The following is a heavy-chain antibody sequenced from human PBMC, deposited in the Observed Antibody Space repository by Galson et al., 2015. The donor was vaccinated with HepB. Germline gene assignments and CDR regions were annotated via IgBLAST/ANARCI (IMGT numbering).Heavy chain of an antibody. CDR1: GYTFTSYV. CDR2: ISAYNGNT. CDR3: AKGSTTVSGMVV. Sequence: SVKVSCKASGYTFTSYVISWVRQAPGQGLEWMGWISAYNGNTNYAQNLQGRVTMITDTSTNTAYMEMRNLRSDDTAVYYWAKGSTTVSGMVVWGQGTTVTVSS. D-gene: IGHD4-17*01. J-gene: IGHJ6*02. V-gene: IGHV1-18*01.